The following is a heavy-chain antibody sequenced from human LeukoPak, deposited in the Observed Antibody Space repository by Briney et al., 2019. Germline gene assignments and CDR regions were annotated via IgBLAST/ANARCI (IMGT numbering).Heavy chain of an antibody. CDR1: GGSISSYY. V-gene: IGHV4-59*01. D-gene: IGHD4-17*01. J-gene: IGHJ4*02. Sequence: NTSETLSLTCTVSGGSISSYYWSWIRQPPGKGLEWIGYIYYSGSTNYNPSLKSRVTISVDTSKNQFSLKLSSVTAADTAVYYCAGVDYGDSGLDYWGQGTLVTVSS. CDR2: IYYSGST. CDR3: AGVDYGDSGLDY.